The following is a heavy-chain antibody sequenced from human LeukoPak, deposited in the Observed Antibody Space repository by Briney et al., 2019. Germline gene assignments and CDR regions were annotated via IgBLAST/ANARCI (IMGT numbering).Heavy chain of an antibody. J-gene: IGHJ5*02. CDR2: VYYTGCT. Sequence: SETLSLTCTVSGGSVSSGSYYWSWIWQPPGKGLEWIGYVYYTGCTNYNPSLKSRVTISVDTSKNQFSLKLTSVTAADTAVYYCARSGVGVAGTDRWGQGTLVTVSS. CDR1: GGSVSSGSYY. CDR3: ARSGVGVAGTDR. D-gene: IGHD6-19*01. V-gene: IGHV4-61*01.